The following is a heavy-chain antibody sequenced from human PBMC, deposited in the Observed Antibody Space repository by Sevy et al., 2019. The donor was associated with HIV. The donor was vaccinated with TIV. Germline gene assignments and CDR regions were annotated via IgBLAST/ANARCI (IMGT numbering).Heavy chain of an antibody. CDR1: GFAFSSNW. V-gene: IGHV3-74*01. D-gene: IGHD6-19*01. J-gene: IGHJ4*02. Sequence: GGSLRLSCAASGFAFSSNWMHWVRQAPGKGLVWVSRINGDGSVTNYADSVRGRCTISRDGAKNTLYRQMNSLRADDTAVYYCVRELSSGAYYPFDYWGQGTLVTVSS. CDR2: INGDGSVT. CDR3: VRELSSGAYYPFDY.